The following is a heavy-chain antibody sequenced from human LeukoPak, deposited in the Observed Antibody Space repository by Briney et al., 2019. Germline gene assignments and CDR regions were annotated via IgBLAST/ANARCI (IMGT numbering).Heavy chain of an antibody. Sequence: ASVKVSCKASGYTFTSYGISWVRQAPGQGLEWMGWISAYNGNTNYAQKLQGRVTVTTDTSTSTAYMELRSLRSDDTAVYYCARSCSSTSCYTWDAFDIWGQGTMVTVSS. D-gene: IGHD2-2*02. V-gene: IGHV1-18*01. CDR2: ISAYNGNT. CDR1: GYTFTSYG. J-gene: IGHJ3*02. CDR3: ARSCSSTSCYTWDAFDI.